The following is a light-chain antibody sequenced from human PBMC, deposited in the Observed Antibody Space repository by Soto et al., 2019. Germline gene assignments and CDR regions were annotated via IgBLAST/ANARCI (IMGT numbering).Light chain of an antibody. Sequence: QSVLTQPPSVSEAPGQRVTISCTGSSSNIGAGYEANWYQQVPGTAPKLLIYENNNRPSGVPDRFSGSKSGTSASLAITGRQAGYEAGYYCQSYDSSLRDYVFGTGTEVTVL. J-gene: IGLJ1*01. V-gene: IGLV1-40*01. CDR1: SSNIGAGYE. CDR3: QSYDSSLRDYV. CDR2: ENN.